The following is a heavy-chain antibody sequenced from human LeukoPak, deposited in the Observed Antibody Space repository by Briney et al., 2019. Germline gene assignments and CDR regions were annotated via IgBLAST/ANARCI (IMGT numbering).Heavy chain of an antibody. CDR1: GYTFTGYY. V-gene: IGHV1-2*02. CDR3: ARAPDSSGYYYFYYFDY. Sequence: GASVKVSCKASGYTFTGYYMHWVRQAPGQGLEWMGWINPNSGGTNYAQKFRGRVTMTRDTSISTAYMELRSLRSDDTAVYYCARAPDSSGYYYFYYFDYWGQGTLVTVSS. J-gene: IGHJ4*02. D-gene: IGHD3-22*01. CDR2: INPNSGGT.